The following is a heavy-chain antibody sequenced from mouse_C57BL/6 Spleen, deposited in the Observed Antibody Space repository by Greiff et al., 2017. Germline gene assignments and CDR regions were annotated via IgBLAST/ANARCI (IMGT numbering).Heavy chain of an antibody. CDR3: AKWGYYGSSYGYFDV. CDR1: GYTFTSYW. D-gene: IGHD1-1*01. Sequence: VQLQQPGAELVKPGASVKMSCKASGYTFTSYWITWVKQRPGQGLEWIGDIYPGSGSTNYNEKFESKATLTVDTSSSTAYMQLSSLTSEDSAVYYCAKWGYYGSSYGYFDVWGTGTTVTVSS. CDR2: IYPGSGST. V-gene: IGHV1-55*01. J-gene: IGHJ1*03.